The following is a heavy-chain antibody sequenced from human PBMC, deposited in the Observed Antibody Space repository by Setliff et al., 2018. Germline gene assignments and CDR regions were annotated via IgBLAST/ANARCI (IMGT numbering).Heavy chain of an antibody. CDR1: GGTFSSYA. Sequence: RASAKVSCKASGGTFSSYAISWVRQAPGQGLEWMGGIIPIFGTANYAQKFQGRVTITADESTSTAYMELSSLRSEDTAVYYCAREDGTYYNFWSGYSTTPYYGMDVWGQGTTVTVSS. V-gene: IGHV1-69*13. J-gene: IGHJ6*02. CDR3: AREDGTYYNFWSGYSTTPYYGMDV. CDR2: IIPIFGTA. D-gene: IGHD3-3*01.